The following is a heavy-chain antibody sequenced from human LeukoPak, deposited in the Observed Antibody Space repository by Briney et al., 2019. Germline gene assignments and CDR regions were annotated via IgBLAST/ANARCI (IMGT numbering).Heavy chain of an antibody. CDR3: ARDPGGDYDY. V-gene: IGHV3-66*01. CDR2: FYIDGST. J-gene: IGHJ4*02. Sequence: QPGGSLRLSCAASGFTVRSSYMSWVRQAPRKGLEWVSLFYIDGSTYYADSVKGRFTLSRDNSKDTLYLQMNSLRAEDTAVYYCARDPGGDYDYWGQGTLVTVSS. CDR1: GFTVRSSY. D-gene: IGHD4-17*01.